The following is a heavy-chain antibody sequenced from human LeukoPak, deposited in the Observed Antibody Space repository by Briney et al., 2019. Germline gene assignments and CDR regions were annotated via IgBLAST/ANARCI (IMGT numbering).Heavy chain of an antibody. J-gene: IGHJ4*02. V-gene: IGHV3-30*19. Sequence: GGSLRLSCAASGFTFSSYGMHWVRQAPGKGLEWVAVIWYDGSNKYYADSVKGRFTISRDNSKNTPYLQMNSLRAEDTAVYYCARDQTSVATMPSTGDDYWGQGTPVTVSS. D-gene: IGHD5-24*01. CDR3: ARDQTSVATMPSTGDDY. CDR1: GFTFSSYG. CDR2: IWYDGSNK.